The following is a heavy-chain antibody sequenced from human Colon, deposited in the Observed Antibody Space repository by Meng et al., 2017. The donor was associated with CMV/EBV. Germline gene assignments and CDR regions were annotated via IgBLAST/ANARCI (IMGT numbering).Heavy chain of an antibody. CDR2: MHTSGTT. V-gene: IGHV4-4*07. D-gene: IGHD5-24*01. J-gene: IGHJ4*02. Sequence: QAQLQQSGPGLVKPSETLSLTCSVPGGSISGYYWNWIRQPAGKGLEWIGRMHTSGTTNYNPSLKSRVTVSLDTSKNQVSLKLTSVTAADTAVYYCARDPEDGWAYFDYWGQGALVTVSS. CDR3: ARDPEDGWAYFDY. CDR1: GGSISGYY.